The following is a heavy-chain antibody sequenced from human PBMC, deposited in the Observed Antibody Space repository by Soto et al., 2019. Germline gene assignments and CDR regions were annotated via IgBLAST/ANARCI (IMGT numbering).Heavy chain of an antibody. D-gene: IGHD3-3*01. V-gene: IGHV3-21*01. Sequence: GGSLRLSCAASGFTFSTYNMNWVRQAPGKGLEWVSSISSSSSYIYYADSVKGRFTISRDNAKNSLYLQMNSLRAEDTAVYYCARDYDFWSGRGGMDVWGQGTTVTVSS. CDR1: GFTFSTYN. J-gene: IGHJ6*02. CDR2: ISSSSSYI. CDR3: ARDYDFWSGRGGMDV.